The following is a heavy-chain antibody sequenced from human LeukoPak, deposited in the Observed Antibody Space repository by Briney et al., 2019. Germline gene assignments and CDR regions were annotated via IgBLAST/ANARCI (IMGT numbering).Heavy chain of an antibody. CDR1: GFSISSGFY. J-gene: IGHJ6*03. CDR3: ARGHYYMDV. V-gene: IGHV4-38-2*01. Sequence: SETLSLTCAVAGFSISSGFYWGWIRQPPGKGLEWIGIMYQSGSTYYNPSLKSRVTISLDTSKNQFSLKLSSVTAADTAVYYCARGHYYMDVWGKGTTVT. CDR2: MYQSGST.